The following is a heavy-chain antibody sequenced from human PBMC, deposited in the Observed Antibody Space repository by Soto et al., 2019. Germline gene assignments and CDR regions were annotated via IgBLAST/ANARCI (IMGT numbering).Heavy chain of an antibody. V-gene: IGHV3-23*01. J-gene: IGHJ4*03. CDR1: GFTFSSYA. CDR3: AKKYCSSTSCYFDY. Sequence: RGSLRLSCAASGFTFSSYAMSWVRQAPGKGLEWVSAISGSGGSTYYADSVKGRFTISRDNSKNTLYLQMNSLRAADTAVYYSAKKYCSSTSCYFDYWGQAILVNVS. CDR2: ISGSGGST. D-gene: IGHD2-2*01.